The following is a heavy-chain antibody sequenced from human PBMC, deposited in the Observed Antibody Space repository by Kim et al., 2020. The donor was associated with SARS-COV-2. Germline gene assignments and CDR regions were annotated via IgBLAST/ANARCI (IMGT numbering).Heavy chain of an antibody. CDR3: ARGGPEILPGIAVAGILSVFIMDV. V-gene: IGHV3-48*03. Sequence: GGSLRLSCAASGFTFSSYEMNWVRQAPGKGLEWVSYISSSGSTIYYADSVKGRFTISRDNAKNSLYLQMNSLRAEDTAVYYCARGGPEILPGIAVAGILSVFIMDVWGQGTTVTVSS. CDR2: ISSSGSTI. CDR1: GFTFSSYE. D-gene: IGHD6-19*01. J-gene: IGHJ6*02.